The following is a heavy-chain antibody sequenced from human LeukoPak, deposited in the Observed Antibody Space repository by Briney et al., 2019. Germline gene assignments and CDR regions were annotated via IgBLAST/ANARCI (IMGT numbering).Heavy chain of an antibody. CDR1: GGSISSYY. Sequence: SETLSLTCTVSGGSISSYYWSWIRQPPRKGLEWIGFIYYSGSTNDNPSLKSRVTISVDTSKNQFSLKLSSVTAADTAVYYCARTTEAHSWRTRYYDYYMDVWGKGTTVTVSS. CDR3: ARTTEAHSWRTRYYDYYMDV. V-gene: IGHV4-59*01. J-gene: IGHJ6*03. CDR2: IYYSGST. D-gene: IGHD6-13*01.